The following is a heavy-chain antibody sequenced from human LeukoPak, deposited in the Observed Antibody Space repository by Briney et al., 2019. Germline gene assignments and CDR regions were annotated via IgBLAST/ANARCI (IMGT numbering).Heavy chain of an antibody. J-gene: IGHJ3*02. CDR1: GFTFSSYA. CDR2: ISYDGSNK. D-gene: IGHD6-13*01. Sequence: PGGSLRLSCAASGFTFSSYAMHRVRQAPGKGLEWVAVISYDGSNKYYADSVKGRFTISRDNSKNTLYLQMNSLRAEDTAVYYCARVSSPIPDSSSWYGAFDIWGQGTMVTVSS. V-gene: IGHV3-30*04. CDR3: ARVSSPIPDSSSWYGAFDI.